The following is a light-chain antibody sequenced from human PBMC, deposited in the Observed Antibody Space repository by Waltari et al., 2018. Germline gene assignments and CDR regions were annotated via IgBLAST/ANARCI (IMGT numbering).Light chain of an antibody. CDR2: EVT. CDR1: SSDIGTYNL. J-gene: IGLJ3*02. CDR3: CSYVDSRTFECV. Sequence: QSALTQPASVSGSPGQSITISCTGTSSDIGTYNLVSWYQQYPGKAPNLIICEVTKRPAWVSGRFSGLKSGSTASLTISGLQPEDEADYYCCSYVDSRTFECVFGGGTKLTVL. V-gene: IGLV2-23*02.